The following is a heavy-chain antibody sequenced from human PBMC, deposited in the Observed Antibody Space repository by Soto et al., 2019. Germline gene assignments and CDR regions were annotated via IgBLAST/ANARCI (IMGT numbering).Heavy chain of an antibody. D-gene: IGHD7-27*01. J-gene: IGHJ6*02. V-gene: IGHV1-69*01. CDR1: GGTFSSYA. Sequence: KVSCKASGGTFSSYAISWVRQAPGQGLEWMGGIIPIFGTANYAQKFQGRVTITADESTSTAYMELSSLRSEDTAVYYCAQTLGLYYYYGMDVWGQGTTVTVSS. CDR2: IIPIFGTA. CDR3: AQTLGLYYYYGMDV.